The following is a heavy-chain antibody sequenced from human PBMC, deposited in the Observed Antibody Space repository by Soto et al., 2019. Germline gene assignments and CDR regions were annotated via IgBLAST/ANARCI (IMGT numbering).Heavy chain of an antibody. V-gene: IGHV3-13*01. Sequence: GGSLRLSCAASGFTFSSYDMHWVRQATGKGLEWVSAIGTAGDTYYPGSVKGRFTISRENAKNSLYLQMNSPRAGDTAVYYCARAPPPYYYMDVWGKGTTVTVSS. CDR3: ARAPPPYYYMDV. J-gene: IGHJ6*03. CDR2: IGTAGDT. CDR1: GFTFSSYD.